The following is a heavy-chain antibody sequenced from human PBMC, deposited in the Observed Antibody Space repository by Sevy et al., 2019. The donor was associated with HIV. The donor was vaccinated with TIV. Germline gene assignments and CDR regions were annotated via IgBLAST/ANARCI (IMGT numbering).Heavy chain of an antibody. CDR1: GFTFSSYG. D-gene: IGHD5-18*01. CDR2: IWYDGSNK. Sequence: GGSLRLSCAASGFTFSSYGMHWVRQAPGKGLEWVAVIWYDGSNKYYADSVKGRFTISRDNSKKTLYLQMNSLTAEDTAVYYCARVGDTAMVTDYYYYYGMDVWGQGTTVTVSS. CDR3: ARVGDTAMVTDYYYYYGMDV. J-gene: IGHJ6*02. V-gene: IGHV3-33*01.